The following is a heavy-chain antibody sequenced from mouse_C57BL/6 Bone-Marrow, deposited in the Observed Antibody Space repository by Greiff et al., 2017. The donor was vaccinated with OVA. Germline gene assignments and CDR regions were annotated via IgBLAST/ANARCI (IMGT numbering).Heavy chain of an antibody. CDR3: ARKGAAQATFFDY. CDR2: IYPGNSDT. J-gene: IGHJ2*01. CDR1: GYTFTSYW. Sequence: EVQLQQSGTVLARPGASVKMSCKTSGYTFTSYWMHWVKQRPGQGLEWIGAIYPGNSDTSYNQKFKGKATLTVDTSSSTAYMQLSSLTSEDSAVYYCARKGAAQATFFDYWGQGTTLTVSS. D-gene: IGHD3-2*02. V-gene: IGHV1-5*01.